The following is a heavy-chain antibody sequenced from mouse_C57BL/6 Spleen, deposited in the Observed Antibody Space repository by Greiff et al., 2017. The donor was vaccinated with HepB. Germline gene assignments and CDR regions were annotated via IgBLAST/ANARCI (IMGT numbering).Heavy chain of an antibody. J-gene: IGHJ4*01. Sequence: DVKLQESGPELVKPGASVKIPCKASGYTFTDYNMDWVKQSHGKSLEWIGDINPNNGGTIYNQKFKGKATLAVDKSSSTAYMELRSLTSEDTAVYYCARRDYYGSSFYAMDYWGQGTSVTVSS. CDR2: INPNNGGT. CDR1: GYTFTDYN. D-gene: IGHD1-1*01. V-gene: IGHV1-18*01. CDR3: ARRDYYGSSFYAMDY.